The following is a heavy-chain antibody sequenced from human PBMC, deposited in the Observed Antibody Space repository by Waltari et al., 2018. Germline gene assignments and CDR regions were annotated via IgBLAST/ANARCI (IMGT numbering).Heavy chain of an antibody. J-gene: IGHJ6*02. D-gene: IGHD6-19*01. CDR1: GGSISSSSYY. V-gene: IGHV4-39*07. CDR3: ARSVAVAGTDYYGMDV. Sequence: QLQLQESGPGLVKPSEPLSLTCTVSGGSISSSSYYWGWIRQPPGKGLEWIGSIYYSGSTYYNPSLKSRVTISVDTSKNQFSLKLSSVTAADTAVYYCARSVAVAGTDYYGMDVWGQGTTVTVSS. CDR2: IYYSGST.